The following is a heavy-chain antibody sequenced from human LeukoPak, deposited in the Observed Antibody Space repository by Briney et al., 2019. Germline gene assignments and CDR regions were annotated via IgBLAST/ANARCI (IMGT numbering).Heavy chain of an antibody. CDR1: GGSISSYY. CDR2: IYYSGST. J-gene: IGHJ5*02. D-gene: IGHD6-13*01. Sequence: SETLSLTCTVSGGSISSYYWSWIRQPPGKGLEWIGYIYYSGSTNYNPSLKSRVTISVDTSKNQFSLKLSSVTAADTAVYYCARDPSNSYNNWFDPWGQGTLVTVSS. V-gene: IGHV4-59*01. CDR3: ARDPSNSYNNWFDP.